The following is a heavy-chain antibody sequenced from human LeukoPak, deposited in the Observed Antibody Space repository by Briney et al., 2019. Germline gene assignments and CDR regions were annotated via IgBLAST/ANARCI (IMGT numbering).Heavy chain of an antibody. CDR2: ISSSGSTI. CDR3: ARDKFGAAGNLFDY. V-gene: IGHV3-48*03. J-gene: IGHJ4*02. Sequence: GGSLRLSCAASGFTFSNYEMHWVRQAPGKGLEWVSYISSSGSTIYYADSVKGRFTISRDNAKNSLYLQMNSLRAEDTAVYYCARDKFGAAGNLFDYWGQGTLVTVSS. CDR1: GFTFSNYE. D-gene: IGHD3-10*01.